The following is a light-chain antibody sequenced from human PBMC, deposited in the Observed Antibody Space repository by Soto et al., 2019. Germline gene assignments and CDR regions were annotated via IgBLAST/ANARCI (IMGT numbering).Light chain of an antibody. CDR3: AAWDDSLSGGV. Sequence: QSVLTQPPSASGTPGQRVTISCSGSSSNIGSNYVYWYQQLPGTAPKLLIYSNNQRPSGVPDRFSGSKSGTSASLAISGLRSEDEADYYCAAWDDSLSGGVFGGGTSSLS. V-gene: IGLV1-47*02. CDR2: SNN. CDR1: SSNIGSNY. J-gene: IGLJ3*02.